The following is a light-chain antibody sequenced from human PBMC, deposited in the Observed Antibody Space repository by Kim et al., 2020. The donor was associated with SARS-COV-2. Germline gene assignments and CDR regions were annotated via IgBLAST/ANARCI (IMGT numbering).Light chain of an antibody. V-gene: IGKV3-20*01. Sequence: EIVLTQSPGTLSLSPGERATLSCRASQSITSNLAWYHQKPGQAPRLLIYGASTRATGIPDRFSGSGSGTDFSLTISRVEPEDFAVYYCQVYGGSPPFFTFGKGTRLEIK. CDR3: QVYGGSPPFFT. CDR1: QSITSN. CDR2: GAS. J-gene: IGKJ5*01.